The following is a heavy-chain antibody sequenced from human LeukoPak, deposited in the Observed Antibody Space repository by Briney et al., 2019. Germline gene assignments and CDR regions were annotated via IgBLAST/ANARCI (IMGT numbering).Heavy chain of an antibody. D-gene: IGHD3-9*01. J-gene: IGHJ6*02. Sequence: GGSLRLSCAVSGFTFSDYNMNWVRQAAGEVLEWVSYITNGGSTIRHADSVKGRFTISRDNAKKTLYLQMNSLRAEDTAVYYCARSIGLTGGGVDVWGQGTTVTVSS. V-gene: IGHV3-11*01. CDR2: ITNGGSTI. CDR1: GFTFSDYN. CDR3: ARSIGLTGGGVDV.